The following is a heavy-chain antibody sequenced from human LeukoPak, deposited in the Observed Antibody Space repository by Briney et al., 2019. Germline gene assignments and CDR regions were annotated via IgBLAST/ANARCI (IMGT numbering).Heavy chain of an antibody. CDR3: ARPPAREAEGFDI. Sequence: AASVKVSSKTSGYTFTDLYIRWVRQAPGQGLEWMGWINPDGANTEFEQKFQDRVNVKRDTSNRTEYPEISRLTFVETAVYYCARPPAREAEGFDIWGQGTMVIVSS. CDR1: GYTFTDLY. CDR2: INPDGANT. D-gene: IGHD1-26*01. J-gene: IGHJ3*02. V-gene: IGHV1-2*02.